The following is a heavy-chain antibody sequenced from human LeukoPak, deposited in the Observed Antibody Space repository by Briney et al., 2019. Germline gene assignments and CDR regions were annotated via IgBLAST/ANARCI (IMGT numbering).Heavy chain of an antibody. CDR2: IYTTGTT. CDR3: ARANSYDSSGHYYEFDY. J-gene: IGHJ4*02. D-gene: IGHD3-22*01. V-gene: IGHV4-4*07. CDR1: DTSISTYY. Sequence: SETLSLTCSVSDTSISTYYWSWIRQPAGKGLEWIGHIYTTGTTNYNPSLKSRATMSVDTSKNQFSLKLSSVTAADTAVYYCARANSYDSSGHYYEFDYWGQGTLVTVSS.